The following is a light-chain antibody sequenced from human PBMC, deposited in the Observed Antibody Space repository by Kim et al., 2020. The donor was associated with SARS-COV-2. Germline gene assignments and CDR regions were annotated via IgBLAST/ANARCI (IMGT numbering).Light chain of an antibody. V-gene: IGLV3-19*01. CDR3: NSRDSSGSPWV. J-gene: IGLJ3*02. Sequence: LVPPVSITCPESSLQFFYSSWSQQDPGQSNLLVFYGKNNRPSGIPSRFSGSSSVHTASLTITGAQAEDEADYYCNSRDSSGSPWVFGGGTHLTVL. CDR2: GKN. CDR1: SLQFFY.